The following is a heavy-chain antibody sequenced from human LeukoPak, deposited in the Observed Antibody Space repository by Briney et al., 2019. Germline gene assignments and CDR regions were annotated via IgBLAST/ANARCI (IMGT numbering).Heavy chain of an antibody. CDR3: AGLSSGTYYSAFGI. D-gene: IGHD1-26*01. CDR2: IYSGGST. Sequence: PGGSLRLSCAASGFTVSSNYMSWVRQAPGRGLEWVSVIYSGGSTYYADSVKGRFTISGDNSKNTLSLQMNSLRTDDTAVYYCAGLSSGTYYSAFGIWGQGTMVTVSS. J-gene: IGHJ3*02. V-gene: IGHV3-66*02. CDR1: GFTVSSNY.